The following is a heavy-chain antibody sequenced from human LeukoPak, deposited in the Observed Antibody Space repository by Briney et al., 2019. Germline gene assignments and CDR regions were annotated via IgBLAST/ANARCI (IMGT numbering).Heavy chain of an antibody. CDR2: INSDGSST. V-gene: IGHV3-74*01. D-gene: IGHD1-1*01. Sequence: HPGGSLRLSCAASGFTFSNYWMHWVRQVPGKGLVWVSRINSDGSSTSYADSVKGRFTISRDNAKNTLYLQMNSLRAEDTAVYYCAKNDVVGHHMDVWGKGTTVTISS. CDR1: GFTFSNYW. J-gene: IGHJ6*03. CDR3: AKNDVVGHHMDV.